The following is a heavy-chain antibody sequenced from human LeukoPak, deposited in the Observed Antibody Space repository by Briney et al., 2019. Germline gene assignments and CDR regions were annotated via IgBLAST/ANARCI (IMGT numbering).Heavy chain of an antibody. J-gene: IGHJ5*01. CDR2: IDRDGLKA. Sequence: GGSLRLSCTASTRYFTNYWMHWVRQVPGKVLAWLSRIDRDGLKADYADSVRGRFTISRHNAKSTAYLQMNSLRAEDAAVYYCGTSRWSGVVDSWGQGTLVTVSS. CDR3: GTSRWSGVVDS. D-gene: IGHD3-3*01. V-gene: IGHV3-74*01. CDR1: TRYFTNYW.